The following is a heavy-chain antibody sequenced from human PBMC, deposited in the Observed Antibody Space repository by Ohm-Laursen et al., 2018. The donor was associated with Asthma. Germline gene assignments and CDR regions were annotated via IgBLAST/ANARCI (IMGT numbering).Heavy chain of an antibody. V-gene: IGHV3-21*01. D-gene: IGHD1-26*01. CDR3: ARIGPEWELPGREYSLHH. Sequence: SLRLSCAASGFTFSPYSMNWVRQIPGKGLEWVASISTASSFIYYADSVRGRFTTSRDNARNLVFLQMDSLRAEDTALYYCARIGPEWELPGREYSLHHWGQGTQVTVSS. CDR1: GFTFSPYS. J-gene: IGHJ1*01. CDR2: ISTASSFI.